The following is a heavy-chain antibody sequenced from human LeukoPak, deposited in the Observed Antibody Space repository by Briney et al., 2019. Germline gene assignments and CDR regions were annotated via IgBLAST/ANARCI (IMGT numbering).Heavy chain of an antibody. CDR1: GGSISSYY. D-gene: IGHD2-2*01. Sequence: SETLSLTCTVSGGSISSYYWSWIRQPPGKGLEWIGYIYYSGSTNYNPSHKSRVTISVDTSKNQFSLKLSSVTAADTAVYYCARAQLFFDYWGQGTLITVSS. J-gene: IGHJ4*02. CDR3: ARAQLFFDY. CDR2: IYYSGST. V-gene: IGHV4-59*01.